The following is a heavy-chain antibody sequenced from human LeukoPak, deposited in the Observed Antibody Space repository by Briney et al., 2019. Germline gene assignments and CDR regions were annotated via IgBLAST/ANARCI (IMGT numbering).Heavy chain of an antibody. CDR2: IYYSGST. Sequence: SETLSLTCTVSGGSISSYYWSWIRQPPGKGLEWIGYIYYSGSTNYNPSLKSRVTISVDTSKNQFSLKLSSVTAADTAVYYCARVVSYYDSSGYHCYFDYWGQGTLVTVSS. D-gene: IGHD3-22*01. CDR1: GGSISSYY. CDR3: ARVVSYYDSSGYHCYFDY. J-gene: IGHJ4*02. V-gene: IGHV4-59*01.